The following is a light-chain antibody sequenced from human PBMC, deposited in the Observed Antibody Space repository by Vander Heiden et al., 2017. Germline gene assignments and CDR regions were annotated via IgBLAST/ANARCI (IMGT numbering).Light chain of an antibody. CDR1: QSISSW. Sequence: DIQLTQSPSTLSASVGDRVTITCRASQSISSWLDWFQQKPGKAPKLLIYKASSLESGVPSRFSGSGSGTEFTLTISSLHPDDFATYYCQQNKTPWTFGQGTKVEIK. CDR3: QQNKTPWT. J-gene: IGKJ1*01. CDR2: KAS. V-gene: IGKV1-5*03.